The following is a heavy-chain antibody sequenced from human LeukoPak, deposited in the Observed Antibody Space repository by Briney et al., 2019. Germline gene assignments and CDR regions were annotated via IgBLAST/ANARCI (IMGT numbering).Heavy chain of an antibody. CDR2: NGARDGDT. CDR1: GFTFSSND. V-gene: IGHV3-23*01. Sequence: PGGSLRLSCAAFGFTFSSNDMSWVRQAPGKGLEWVSANGARDGDTYYADSVKGRFTISRDNSKNTLYLQMNNLRADDTAVYFCAKKGSHSLDYWGQGALVTVSS. J-gene: IGHJ4*02. CDR3: AKKGSHSLDY.